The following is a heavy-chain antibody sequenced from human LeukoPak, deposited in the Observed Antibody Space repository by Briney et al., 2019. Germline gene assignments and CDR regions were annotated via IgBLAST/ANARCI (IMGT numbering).Heavy chain of an antibody. CDR3: SRGVVSGRFGDYYYYMDV. V-gene: IGHV4-34*01. D-gene: IGHD3-16*01. CDR1: GGSFSGHY. Sequence: SETLSLTCAVYGGSFSGHYWTWLRQPPGRGLQWISEINDRGSAHYNPSLESRVSISVDTSKKQFSLKVNSVTAADTAVYYCSRGVVSGRFGDYYYYMDVWGKGTTVTVSS. J-gene: IGHJ6*03. CDR2: INDRGSA.